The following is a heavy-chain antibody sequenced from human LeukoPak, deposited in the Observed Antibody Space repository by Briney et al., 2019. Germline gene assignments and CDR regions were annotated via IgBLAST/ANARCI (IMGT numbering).Heavy chain of an antibody. CDR2: ISAYNGNT. CDR1: GYTFTSDG. D-gene: IGHD3-22*01. CDR3: ARDPSYYYDSSGYIPWAFDI. V-gene: IGHV1-18*01. Sequence: GSVSVSCKASGYTFTSDGISWVRQAPGQGLEGMGWISAYNGNTNSAQNLQGRVTITTATSTTTAYMELRSLRSAATAVYYCARDPSYYYDSSGYIPWAFDIWGQGTMVTVSS. J-gene: IGHJ3*02.